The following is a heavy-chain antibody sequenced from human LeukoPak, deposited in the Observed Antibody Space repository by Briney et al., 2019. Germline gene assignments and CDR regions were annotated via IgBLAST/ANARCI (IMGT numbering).Heavy chain of an antibody. Sequence: ASVKVSCKASGYTFTGYYMHWVRQAPGQGLEWMGWINPNSGGTNYAQEFQGRVTMTRDTSISTAYMELSRLRSDDTAVCYCARKLPYCSSTSCYTLWFDPWGQGTLVTVSS. CDR1: GYTFTGYY. CDR2: INPNSGGT. J-gene: IGHJ5*02. V-gene: IGHV1-2*02. CDR3: ARKLPYCSSTSCYTLWFDP. D-gene: IGHD2-2*02.